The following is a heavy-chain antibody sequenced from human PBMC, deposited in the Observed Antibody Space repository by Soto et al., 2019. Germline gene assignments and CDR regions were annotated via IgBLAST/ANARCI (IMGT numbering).Heavy chain of an antibody. CDR3: AKDLIDFWSGHVGALDY. V-gene: IGHV3-30*18. D-gene: IGHD3-3*01. CDR2: ISYDGSNK. Sequence: PGGSLRLSCAASGFTFSSYGMHWVRQAPGKGLEWVAVISYDGSNKYYADSVKGRFTISRDNSKNTLYLQMNSLRAEDTAVYYCAKDLIDFWSGHVGALDYWGQGTLVTVSS. CDR1: GFTFSSYG. J-gene: IGHJ4*02.